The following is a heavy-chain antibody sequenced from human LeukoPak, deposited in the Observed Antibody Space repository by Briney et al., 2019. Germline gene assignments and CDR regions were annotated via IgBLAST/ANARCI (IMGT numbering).Heavy chain of an antibody. J-gene: IGHJ5*02. D-gene: IGHD1-26*01. V-gene: IGHV3-30*04. CDR3: ARDGSQDFAP. Sequence: GGSLRLSCAASRFTFRNYAMHWVRQAPGKGLEWVAVISSDGTNKDYADSVKGRFSISRDNSKNTLYLQMNRLRVDDTAVYYCARDGSQDFAPWARGPRVTVSS. CDR2: ISSDGTNK. CDR1: RFTFRNYA.